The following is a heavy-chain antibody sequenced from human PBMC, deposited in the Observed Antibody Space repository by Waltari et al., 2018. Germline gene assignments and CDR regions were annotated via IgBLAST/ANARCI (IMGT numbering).Heavy chain of an antibody. D-gene: IGHD6-19*01. V-gene: IGHV3-7*02. Sequence: EVHLVESGGGLVQPGGSLRLSCVASGFTFSVYWMSWVRRAPGKGLGWLGNIQKNGGTKNYVDSVKGRFTISRDNAKNSLYLQMNSLRAEDTAVYYCATNDGWSPGGNYWGQGTLVTVSS. J-gene: IGHJ4*02. CDR3: ATNDGWSPGGNY. CDR2: IQKNGGTK. CDR1: GFTFSVYW.